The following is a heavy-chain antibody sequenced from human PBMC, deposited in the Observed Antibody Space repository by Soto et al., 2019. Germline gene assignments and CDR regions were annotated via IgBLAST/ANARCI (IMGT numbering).Heavy chain of an antibody. CDR2: LSNDGSNK. V-gene: IGHV3-30*18. D-gene: IGHD6-19*01. CDR1: GFQSTVSC. J-gene: IGHJ5*02. Sequence: XGSLGPSSADIGFQSTVSCMPIVRQVPGKRLGWLASLSNDGSNKNIGEAFMGRFSISRNNCMSALYLQIKSLRAEDTALYYCAKDRECEHNNGWPQGSWGEGTQVTVSS. CDR3: AKDRECEHNNGWPQGS.